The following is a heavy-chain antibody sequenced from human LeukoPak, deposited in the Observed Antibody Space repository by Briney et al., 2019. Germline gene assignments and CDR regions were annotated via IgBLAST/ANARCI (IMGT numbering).Heavy chain of an antibody. CDR2: ISSSSGTI. V-gene: IGHV3-11*01. CDR1: GFTFSDYY. CDR3: ARDSGGGNFDY. D-gene: IGHD1-26*01. Sequence: GGSLRLSCAASGFTFSDYYMNWIRQALGKGLEWVSYISSSSGTIYYADSVKGRFISSRDNAKNSLYLQMNSLRAEDTAVYYCARDSGGGNFDYWGQGILVTVSS. J-gene: IGHJ4*02.